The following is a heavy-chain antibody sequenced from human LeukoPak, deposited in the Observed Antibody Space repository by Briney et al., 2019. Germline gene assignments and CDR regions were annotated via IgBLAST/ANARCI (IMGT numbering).Heavy chain of an antibody. V-gene: IGHV1-69*05. CDR3: ARTINFDFWSGYYGAFDI. CDR1: GGTFSSYA. Sequence: SVKVSCKASGGTFSSYAISWVRQAPGQGLEWMGRIIPIFGTANYAQKFQGRVTITTDESTSTAYMELSSLRSEDTAVYYCARTINFDFWSGYYGAFDIWGQGTMVTVSS. J-gene: IGHJ3*02. CDR2: IIPIFGTA. D-gene: IGHD3-3*01.